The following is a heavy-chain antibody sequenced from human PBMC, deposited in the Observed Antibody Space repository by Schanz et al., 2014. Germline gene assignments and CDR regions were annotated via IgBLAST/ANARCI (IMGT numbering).Heavy chain of an antibody. CDR1: GLTFSNHA. Sequence: VELVESGGGVVQPGRSLRLSCAASGLTFSNHAMSWVRQAPGKGLEWVANIKQDGIEKYYVDSVKGRFTISRDNAKNSLYLQMNSLTADDTAVYYCARGTPFLCDYWGQGTLVTVSS. D-gene: IGHD3-16*01. V-gene: IGHV3-7*01. CDR3: ARGTPFLCDY. CDR2: IKQDGIEK. J-gene: IGHJ4*02.